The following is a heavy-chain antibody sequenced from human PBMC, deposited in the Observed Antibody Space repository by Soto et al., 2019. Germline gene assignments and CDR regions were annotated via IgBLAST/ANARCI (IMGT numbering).Heavy chain of an antibody. CDR1: GFTFLSHA. Sequence: QVQLVESGGGVVQPGRSLRLSCAASGFTFLSHAMHWVRQAPGKGLEWVAVMSYDASDKYYSDSLKGRFTISRDNSKNTLYLQMNSLRVEDTAVYYCARALYYDSSGPSSGVDVWGQGTTVTVSS. V-gene: IGHV3-30-3*01. CDR2: MSYDASDK. D-gene: IGHD3-22*01. J-gene: IGHJ6*02. CDR3: ARALYYDSSGPSSGVDV.